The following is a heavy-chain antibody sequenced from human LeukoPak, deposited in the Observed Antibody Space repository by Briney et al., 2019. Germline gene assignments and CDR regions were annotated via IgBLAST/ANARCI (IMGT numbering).Heavy chain of an antibody. V-gene: IGHV4-59*12. Sequence: SETLSLTCTVSGGSISNYYWSWIRQPPGKGLEWIGYIYYSGSTYYNPSIKSRVTISLDTSKNQYSLKLSSVTAADTAVYYCARDGYYYDSSGPHDAFDIWGQGTMVTVSS. J-gene: IGHJ3*02. CDR2: IYYSGST. D-gene: IGHD3-22*01. CDR3: ARDGYYYDSSGPHDAFDI. CDR1: GGSISNYY.